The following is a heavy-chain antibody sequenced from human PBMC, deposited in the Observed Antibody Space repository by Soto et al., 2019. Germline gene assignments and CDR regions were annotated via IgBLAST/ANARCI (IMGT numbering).Heavy chain of an antibody. V-gene: IGHV4-61*01. Sequence: QVQLQESGPGLVKPSETLSLTCTVSGGSVSSGYYWNWIRQPPGKGLEWIGYIYYSGTTNYNPSLQSRITISVDTSKNQCSLKLRSVTAADTAVYYCARDRMGSSPPRAWGQGTLVTVSS. CDR2: IYYSGTT. J-gene: IGHJ5*02. CDR1: GGSVSSGYY. CDR3: ARDRMGSSPPRA. D-gene: IGHD6-6*01.